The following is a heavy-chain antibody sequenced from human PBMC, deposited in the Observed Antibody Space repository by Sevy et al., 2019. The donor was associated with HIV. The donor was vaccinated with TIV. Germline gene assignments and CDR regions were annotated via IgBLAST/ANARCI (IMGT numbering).Heavy chain of an antibody. V-gene: IGHV3-21*04. CDR3: ARDFTIFGVVSGIDY. J-gene: IGHJ4*02. CDR2: ISDDSRYI. Sequence: GGSQRLSCAASGFTFSSYAMNWVRQAPGKGLEWLSSISDDSRYIYYSDSVKGRFTISRANAKNLLFLQMNNLRVEDTAIYYCARDFTIFGVVSGIDYWGQGNLVTVSS. D-gene: IGHD3-3*01. CDR1: GFTFSSYA.